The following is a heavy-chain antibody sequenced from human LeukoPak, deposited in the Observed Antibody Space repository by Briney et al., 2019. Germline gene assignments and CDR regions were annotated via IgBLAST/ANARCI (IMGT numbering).Heavy chain of an antibody. D-gene: IGHD3-10*01. CDR2: ISYDGSNK. Sequence: GGSLRLSCAASGFTFSSYAMHWVRQAPGKGLEWVAVISYDGSNKYYADSVKGRFTISRDNSKNTLYLQMNSLRAEDTAVYYCARENYYGCGLDIWGQGTMVTVSS. CDR1: GFTFSSYA. V-gene: IGHV3-30*04. J-gene: IGHJ3*02. CDR3: ARENYYGCGLDI.